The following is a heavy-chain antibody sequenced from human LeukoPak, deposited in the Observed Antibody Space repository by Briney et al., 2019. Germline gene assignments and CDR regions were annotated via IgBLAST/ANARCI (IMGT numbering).Heavy chain of an antibody. D-gene: IGHD3-10*01. J-gene: IGHJ4*02. CDR3: ARERGNYFDY. Sequence: ASVKVSCNTSGYTLSSHGISWVRQAPGQGLEWMGWISGDNSNTKYGQKLQARVTMTTDTSTNTASMELRALTSDDTAVYYCARERGNYFDYWGQGTLVTVSS. CDR2: ISGDNSNT. CDR1: GYTLSSHG. V-gene: IGHV1-18*01.